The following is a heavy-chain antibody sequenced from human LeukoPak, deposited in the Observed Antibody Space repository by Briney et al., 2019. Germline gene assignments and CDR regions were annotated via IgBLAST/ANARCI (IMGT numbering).Heavy chain of an antibody. J-gene: IGHJ4*02. Sequence: QPGGSLRLSCAASGFTFSSYAMNWVRQAPGKGLEWVSYISSSSSTIYYADSVKGRFTISRDNAKNSLYLQMNSLRAEDTAVYYCARFRGIYSSSCPFDSGGRGTLVTVSS. D-gene: IGHD6-13*01. CDR3: ARFRGIYSSSCPFDS. CDR2: ISSSSSTI. V-gene: IGHV3-48*01. CDR1: GFTFSSYA.